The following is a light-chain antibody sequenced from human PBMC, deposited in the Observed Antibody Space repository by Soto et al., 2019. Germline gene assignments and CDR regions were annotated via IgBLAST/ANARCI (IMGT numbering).Light chain of an antibody. CDR3: QQRSNWPPGA. CDR1: QDIGTN. V-gene: IGKV3-15*01. J-gene: IGKJ4*01. CDR2: AAS. Sequence: EIVMTQSPGTLSVSPGERATLSCRASQDIGTNLAWYQQRPGQAPRLLIYAASSRATDIPARFTGRGSGTEFTLTISSLQSEDFAVYYCQQRSNWPPGAFGGGTKVEIK.